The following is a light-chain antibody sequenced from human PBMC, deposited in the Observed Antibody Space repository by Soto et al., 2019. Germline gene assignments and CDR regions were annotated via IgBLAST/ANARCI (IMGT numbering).Light chain of an antibody. CDR1: QSVGSNF. J-gene: IGKJ1*01. V-gene: IGKV3-20*01. Sequence: IVLTQSPGTLSLSPGERATLSCRASQSVGSNFLAWYQQKRGQAPRILIYAASNRASCIPDRFSGSGSGSDFTLTISRLEPEDFAVYYCQQYGSPPWAFGQGTRVEI. CDR3: QQYGSPPWA. CDR2: AAS.